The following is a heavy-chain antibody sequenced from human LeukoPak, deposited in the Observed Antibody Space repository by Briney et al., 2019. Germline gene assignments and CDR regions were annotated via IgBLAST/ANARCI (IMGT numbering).Heavy chain of an antibody. CDR3: ARHPHYDFWSGYYYFDY. V-gene: IGHV5-51*01. D-gene: IGHD3-3*01. J-gene: IGHJ4*02. CDR2: IYPGDSDT. Sequence: GESLKISCKGSGYSFTSYWIGWVRQMPGKGLECMGIIYPGDSDTRYSPSFQGQVTISADKSISTAYLQCSSLKASDTAMYYCARHPHYDFWSGYYYFDYWGQGTLVTVSS. CDR1: GYSFTSYW.